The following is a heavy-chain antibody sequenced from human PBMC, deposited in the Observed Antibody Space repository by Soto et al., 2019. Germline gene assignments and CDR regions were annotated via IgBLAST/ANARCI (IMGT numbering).Heavy chain of an antibody. D-gene: IGHD4-4*01. V-gene: IGHV4-59*08. CDR1: GGSISSYY. J-gene: IGHJ5*02. CDR3: SRNDFTVTTFDA. Sequence: SETLSLTCTGSGGSISSYYWSWIRQPPGKGLEWIGYIYYSGSTNYNPSLKSRVTISGDTSKNQFSLKLSSVTAADTAVYYCSRNDFTVTTFDAWAQRTLVTVSS. CDR2: IYYSGST.